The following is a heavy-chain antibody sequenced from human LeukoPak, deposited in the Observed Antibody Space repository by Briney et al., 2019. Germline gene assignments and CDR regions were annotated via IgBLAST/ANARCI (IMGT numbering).Heavy chain of an antibody. V-gene: IGHV3-30*18. D-gene: IGHD1-26*01. J-gene: IGHJ6*02. CDR1: RVTFTSDG. CDR2: ISYDRSNK. CDR3: AKDREKWGNYYYYGMDG. Sequence: TLRSLSLSCAPSRVTFTSDGMHCVPQAPGKGLEGVAVISYDRSNKYYADSVKGRFTISRDNSKNTLYLQMNSLRAEDTAVYYCAKDREKWGNYYYYGMDGWGQGTTVTVSS.